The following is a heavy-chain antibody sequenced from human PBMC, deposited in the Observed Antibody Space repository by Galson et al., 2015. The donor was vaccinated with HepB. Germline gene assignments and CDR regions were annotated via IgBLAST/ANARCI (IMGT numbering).Heavy chain of an antibody. CDR2: SIPIFGTA. V-gene: IGHV1-69*13. CDR1: GGTFSSYA. Sequence: SLKVSCKASGGTFSSYAISWVRQAPGKGLEWMGGSIPIFGTANYAQKFQGRVPITADESTSTAYMELSSLRSEDTAVYYCARLWPHSQGAFDIWGQGTMVTVSS. J-gene: IGHJ3*02. CDR3: ARLWPHSQGAFDI. D-gene: IGHD6-13*01.